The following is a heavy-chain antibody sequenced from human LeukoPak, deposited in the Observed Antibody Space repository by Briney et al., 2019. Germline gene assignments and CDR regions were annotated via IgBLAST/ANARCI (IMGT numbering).Heavy chain of an antibody. Sequence: ASVKVSCKVSGYTLTELSMHWVRQAPGKGLEWMGGFDPEDGETIYAQKFQGRVTMTEDTSTDTAYMELSSLRSEDTAVYYCARVRLVDYDYVWGSFYFDYWGQGTLVTVSS. D-gene: IGHD3-16*01. CDR3: ARVRLVDYDYVWGSFYFDY. J-gene: IGHJ4*02. V-gene: IGHV1-24*01. CDR1: GYTLTELS. CDR2: FDPEDGET.